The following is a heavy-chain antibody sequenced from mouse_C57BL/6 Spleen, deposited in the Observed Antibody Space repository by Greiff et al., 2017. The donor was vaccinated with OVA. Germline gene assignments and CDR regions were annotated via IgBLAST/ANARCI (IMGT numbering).Heavy chain of an antibody. CDR2: ISYSGST. Sequence: EVKLVESGPGMVKPSQSLSLTCTVTGYSITSGYDWHWIRHFPGNKLEWMGYISYSGSTNYNPSLKSRISITHDTSKNHFFLKLNSVTTEDTATYYCASGNYDYPFDYWGQGTTLTVSS. CDR1: GYSITSGYD. V-gene: IGHV3-1*01. J-gene: IGHJ2*01. D-gene: IGHD2-4*01. CDR3: ASGNYDYPFDY.